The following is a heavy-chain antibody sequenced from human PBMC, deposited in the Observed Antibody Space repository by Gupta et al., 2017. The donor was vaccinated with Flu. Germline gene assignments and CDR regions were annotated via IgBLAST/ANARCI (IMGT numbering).Heavy chain of an antibody. CDR1: GYSLTSYW. D-gene: IGHD7-27*01. Sequence: EVQLVQSGAEVKKPGESLEISGKGSGYSLTSYWIVWVRQMPGKGLEWMGILYPGDSDTRYSPSFQGQVTISADKSISTAYLQWSSLKASDTAMYYCASVNWGQAGGFTSPYFDYWGQGTLVTVSS. CDR3: ASVNWGQAGGFTSPYFDY. CDR2: LYPGDSDT. V-gene: IGHV5-51*01. J-gene: IGHJ4*02.